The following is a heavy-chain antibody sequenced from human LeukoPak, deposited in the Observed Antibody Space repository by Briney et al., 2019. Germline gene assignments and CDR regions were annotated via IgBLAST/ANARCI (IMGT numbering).Heavy chain of an antibody. J-gene: IGHJ6*03. CDR1: GYTFTSYG. D-gene: IGHD3-3*01. Sequence: ASVKVSCKASGYTFTSYGISWVRQAPGQGLEWMGWISAYNGNTNYAQKLQGRVTMTTDTSTSTAYMELRSLRSDDTAVYYCARLPARGVADPLYYYYYMDVWGKGTTVTVSS. CDR2: ISAYNGNT. V-gene: IGHV1-18*01. CDR3: ARLPARGVADPLYYYYYMDV.